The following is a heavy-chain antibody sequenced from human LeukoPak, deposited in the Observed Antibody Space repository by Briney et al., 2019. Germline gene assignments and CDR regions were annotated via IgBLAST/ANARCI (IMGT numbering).Heavy chain of an antibody. D-gene: IGHD6-13*01. Sequence: PGGSLRLSCAASGFTFSSYAMSWVRQAPGKGLEWVSGMSGSGGSTYYADSVKGRFTISRDNSKNTLYLQMNTLRAEDTAVYYCAKDLQSSWYVHYFDYWGQGTLVTVSS. V-gene: IGHV3-23*01. CDR2: MSGSGGST. J-gene: IGHJ4*02. CDR1: GFTFSSYA. CDR3: AKDLQSSWYVHYFDY.